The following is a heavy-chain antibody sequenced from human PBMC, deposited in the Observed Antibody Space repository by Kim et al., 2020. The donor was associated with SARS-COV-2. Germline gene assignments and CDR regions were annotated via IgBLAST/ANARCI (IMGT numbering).Heavy chain of an antibody. Sequence: GGSLRLSCGASGFTFSDYVMHWVRQAPGKGLEWVAMISDDGSKKNYADSVRGRFTISRDNSRNTVHLQMNSLRGEDTALYYCARDWIAAAVDYWGQGTLVTVSS. D-gene: IGHD6-25*01. CDR3: ARDWIAAAVDY. CDR2: ISDDGSKK. J-gene: IGHJ4*02. V-gene: IGHV3-30*04. CDR1: GFTFSDYV.